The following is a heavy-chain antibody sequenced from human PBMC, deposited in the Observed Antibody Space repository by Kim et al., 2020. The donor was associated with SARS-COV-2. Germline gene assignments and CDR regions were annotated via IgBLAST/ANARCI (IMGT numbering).Heavy chain of an antibody. V-gene: IGHV3-53*01. CDR2: IYSGGST. Sequence: GGSLRLSCAASGFTVSSNYMSWVRQAPGKGLEWVSVIYSGGSTYYADSVKGRFTISRDNSKNTLYLQMNSLRAEDTAVYYCARDMGIVATSGHYYYYYGMDVWGQGTTVTVSS. D-gene: IGHD5-12*01. J-gene: IGHJ6*02. CDR3: ARDMGIVATSGHYYYYYGMDV. CDR1: GFTVSSNY.